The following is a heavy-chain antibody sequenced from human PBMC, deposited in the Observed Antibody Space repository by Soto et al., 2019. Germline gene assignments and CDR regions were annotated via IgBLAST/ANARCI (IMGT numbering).Heavy chain of an antibody. J-gene: IGHJ4*02. D-gene: IGHD3-10*01. Sequence: QVHLQQWGAGLLKPSETLSLTCAVNGGAFNGYYWTWIRQSPGKGLQWIGEINHSGTVDYNPSLKSRVTFSSDKSKKQFSLTLTSVTAADTAVYYCARAGAALVRGSIGGFDYWGQGTLVTVSS. CDR1: GGAFNGYY. V-gene: IGHV4-34*01. CDR2: INHSGTV. CDR3: ARAGAALVRGSIGGFDY.